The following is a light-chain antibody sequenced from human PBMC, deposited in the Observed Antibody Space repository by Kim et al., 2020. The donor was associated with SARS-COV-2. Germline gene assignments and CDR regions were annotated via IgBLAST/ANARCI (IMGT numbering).Light chain of an antibody. J-gene: IGKJ1*01. CDR2: GVP. CDR1: VSVSDAD. CDR3: QQYVISPST. Sequence: YPGERDPPSRRASVSVSDADLSWYKTKPGQGPRVSIYGVPSRAPGVPDRFSGSGAGTDFTLTISRLEPEEIAVYLCQQYVISPSTFCQGTKVGIK. V-gene: IGKV3-20*01.